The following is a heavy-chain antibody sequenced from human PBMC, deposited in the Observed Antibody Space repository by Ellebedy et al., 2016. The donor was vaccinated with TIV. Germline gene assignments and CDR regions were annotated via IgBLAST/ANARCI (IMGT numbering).Heavy chain of an antibody. Sequence: PGGSLRLSCAASGFAFDDDWMTWVRQAPGKGLEWVANIQKHGGEQYYVDSVKGRFTISRDDPKNSLYLEMSSLTDDDTAVYYCARGGASSSWFWRNWGQGTRVTVSS. D-gene: IGHD6-13*01. V-gene: IGHV3-7*03. CDR1: GFAFDDDW. CDR3: ARGGASSSWFWRN. J-gene: IGHJ4*02. CDR2: IQKHGGEQ.